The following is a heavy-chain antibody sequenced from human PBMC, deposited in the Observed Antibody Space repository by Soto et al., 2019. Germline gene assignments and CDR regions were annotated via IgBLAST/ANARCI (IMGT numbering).Heavy chain of an antibody. V-gene: IGHV3-30*18. J-gene: IGHJ6*02. CDR2: ISYDGSNK. CDR3: AKWDNGMDV. CDR1: GFTFSRYG. Sequence: QVQLVESGGGVVQPGRSLRLSCAASGFTFSRYGMHWVRQAPGKGLEWVAVISYDGSNKYYADSVKGRFTISRDNSKNTLYLQMNSLRAEDTAVYYCAKWDNGMDVWGQGTTVTVSS. D-gene: IGHD1-26*01.